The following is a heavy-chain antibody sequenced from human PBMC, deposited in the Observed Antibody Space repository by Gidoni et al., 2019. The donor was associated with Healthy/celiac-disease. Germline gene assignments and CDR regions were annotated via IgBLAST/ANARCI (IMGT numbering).Heavy chain of an antibody. Sequence: GKGLEWVSAISGSGGSTYYADPVKGRFTISRDNSKNTLYLQMNSLRAEDTAVYYCAKDRGIVVVVAATRGDAFDIWGQGTMVTVSS. V-gene: IGHV3-23*01. D-gene: IGHD2-15*01. CDR3: AKDRGIVVVVAATRGDAFDI. J-gene: IGHJ3*02. CDR2: ISGSGGST.